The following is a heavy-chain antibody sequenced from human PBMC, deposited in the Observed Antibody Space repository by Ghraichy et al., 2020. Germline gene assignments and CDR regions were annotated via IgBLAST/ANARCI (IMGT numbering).Heavy chain of an antibody. V-gene: IGHV4-4*02. CDR3: VRNILGYGSGGSCYWFDP. J-gene: IGHJ5*02. CDR2: IYHSGST. CDR1: GGSISSSNW. Sequence: GSLRLSCAVSGGSISSSNWWSWVRQPPGKGLEWIGEIYHSGSTNYNPSLKSRVTISVDRSKNQFSLNLTSVTAADTAVYYCVRNILGYGSGGSCYWFDPWGQGTLVTVSS. D-gene: IGHD2-15*01.